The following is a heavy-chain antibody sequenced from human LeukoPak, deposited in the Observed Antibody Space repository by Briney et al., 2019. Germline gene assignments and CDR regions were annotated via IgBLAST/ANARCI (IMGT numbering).Heavy chain of an antibody. J-gene: IGHJ3*02. V-gene: IGHV4-34*01. Sequence: SETLSLTCAVYGGSFSGYYWSWIRQPPGKGLEWIGKINHSGSTNYNPSLKSRVTISIDTSKNQFFLKLSSVTAADTAVYYWARGYAFDIWGQGTMVTVSS. CDR1: GGSFSGYY. CDR3: ARGYAFDI. CDR2: INHSGST.